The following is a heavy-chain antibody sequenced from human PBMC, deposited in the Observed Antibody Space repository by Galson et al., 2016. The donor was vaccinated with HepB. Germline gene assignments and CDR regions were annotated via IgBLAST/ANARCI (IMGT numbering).Heavy chain of an antibody. J-gene: IGHJ3*02. Sequence: SETLSLTCTVSGGSISSSSYYWDWIRQPPGKGLEWIGSIYYSGSTYYNPSLKSRVIITVDTSKNQFSLKLSSLTAADTAVYYCARPAASAFDIWGQGTMVTVSS. CDR2: IYYSGST. V-gene: IGHV4-39*01. CDR3: ARPAASAFDI. CDR1: GGSISSSSYY.